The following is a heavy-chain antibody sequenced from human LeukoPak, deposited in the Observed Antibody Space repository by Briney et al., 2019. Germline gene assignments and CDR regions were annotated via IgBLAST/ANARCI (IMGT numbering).Heavy chain of an antibody. V-gene: IGHV3-30-3*01. D-gene: IGHD6-19*01. CDR2: ISYDGSNK. CDR1: GFTFSSYA. CDR3: ARDLVDGSGWSN. J-gene: IGHJ4*02. Sequence: GGSLRLSCTTSGFTFSSYAMHWVRQAPGKGLEWVAVISYDGSNKYYADSVKGRFTISRDNSKNTLYLQMNSLRAEDTAVYYCARDLVDGSGWSNWGQGTLVTVSS.